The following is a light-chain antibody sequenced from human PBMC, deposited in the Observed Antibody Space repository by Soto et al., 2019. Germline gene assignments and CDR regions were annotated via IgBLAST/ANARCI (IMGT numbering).Light chain of an antibody. CDR1: SSEVGAYDY. Sequence: SALAPPAPLAGAPGQSTTLSRAGNSSEVGAYDYVSWYQQHPDKVPKLLIYDVNNRPSGVSNRFSGSKSGNTASLTIAGLQAEDEADYYCNSFTSSSTHVFGTGTKVTVL. CDR3: NSFTSSSTHV. V-gene: IGLV2-14*03. J-gene: IGLJ1*01. CDR2: DVN.